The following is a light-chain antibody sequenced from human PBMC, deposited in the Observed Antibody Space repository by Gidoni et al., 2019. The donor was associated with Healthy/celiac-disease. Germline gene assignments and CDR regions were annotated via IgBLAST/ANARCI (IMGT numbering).Light chain of an antibody. V-gene: IGKV2-28*01. CDR2: LGS. CDR3: MQALQTPLT. Sequence: DIVMTQSPLSLPVTPGEPASISCRSSQSLLHSNGYNYLDWYLQKPGQSPQLLIYLGSNRASGVPDRFRCSGSGTDFTLKISRVEAEDVGVYYCMQALQTPLTFGQGTKVEIK. J-gene: IGKJ1*01. CDR1: QSLLHSNGYNY.